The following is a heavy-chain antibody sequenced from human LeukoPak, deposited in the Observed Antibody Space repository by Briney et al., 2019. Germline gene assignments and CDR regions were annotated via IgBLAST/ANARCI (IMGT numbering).Heavy chain of an antibody. CDR2: ISWDGNSR. Sequence: GGSLRLSCAASGFTFDDYTMHWVRQAPGKGLEWVSLISWDGNSRYYADSVKGRFTISRDNSKNSLYLQMNSLRTEDTALYYCARDNEAWYFDLWGRGTPVTVSS. V-gene: IGHV3-43*01. J-gene: IGHJ2*01. CDR1: GFTFDDYT. CDR3: ARDNEAWYFDL.